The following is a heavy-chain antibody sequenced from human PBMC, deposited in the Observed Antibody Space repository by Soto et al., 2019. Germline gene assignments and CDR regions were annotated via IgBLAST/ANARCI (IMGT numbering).Heavy chain of an antibody. Sequence: GGSLRLSCTASGFTFSNYAMTWARQAPGKGLEWVSIISGSGASTSYADSVKGRFTISRDNSQNTVYLEMNSLRAEDTAVYFCAKRISRQIYGAAKGAFDVWGLGTMVTVSS. CDR3: AKRISRQIYGAAKGAFDV. CDR2: ISGSGAST. D-gene: IGHD3-3*01. CDR1: GFTFSNYA. J-gene: IGHJ3*01. V-gene: IGHV3-23*01.